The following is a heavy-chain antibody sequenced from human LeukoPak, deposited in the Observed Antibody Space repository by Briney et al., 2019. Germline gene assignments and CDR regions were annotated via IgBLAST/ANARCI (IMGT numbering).Heavy chain of an antibody. V-gene: IGHV4-34*01. CDR2: INQSGST. CDR1: GGSFSGYY. CDR3: ARGRFIARKYCSRSSCQGYWYFDL. J-gene: IGHJ2*01. D-gene: IGHD2-2*01. Sequence: SETLSLTCAVYGGSFSGYYWSWIRQPPGKGLEWIGAINQSGSTNYNPSLKSPVTISVDTSKNQFSLKLSSVTAADTAVYYCARGRFIARKYCSRSSCQGYWYFDLWGRGTLVTVSS.